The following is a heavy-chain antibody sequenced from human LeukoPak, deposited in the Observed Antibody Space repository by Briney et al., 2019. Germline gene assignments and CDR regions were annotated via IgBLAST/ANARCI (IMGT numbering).Heavy chain of an antibody. CDR2: INSDGINT. D-gene: IGHD6-13*01. CDR1: GFTFSNYW. J-gene: IGHJ6*03. CDR3: ARDRFVAAAGMAYYYMDV. V-gene: IGHV3-74*01. Sequence: PGGSLRLSCAASGFTFSNYWMHWVRQAPGKGLVWVSRINSDGINTSYADSVKGRFTISRDNAKHTLYLQMNSLGAEDTAVYYCARDRFVAAAGMAYYYMDVWGKGTTVTVSS.